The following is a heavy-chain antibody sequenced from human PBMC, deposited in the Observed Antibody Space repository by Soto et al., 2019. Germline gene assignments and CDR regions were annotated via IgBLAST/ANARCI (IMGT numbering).Heavy chain of an antibody. CDR1: GFTFSSYS. Sequence: VGSLRLSCAASGFTFSSYSMNWVRQAPGKGLEWVSYISSSSSTIYYADSVKGRFTISRDNAKNSLYLQMNSLRAEDTAVYYCASMQWLAGAAFDIWGQGTMATVSS. CDR3: ASMQWLAGAAFDI. J-gene: IGHJ3*02. D-gene: IGHD6-19*01. V-gene: IGHV3-48*01. CDR2: ISSSSSTI.